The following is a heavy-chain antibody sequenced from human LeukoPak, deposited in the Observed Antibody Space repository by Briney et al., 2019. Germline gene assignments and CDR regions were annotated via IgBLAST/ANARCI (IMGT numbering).Heavy chain of an antibody. CDR3: ARGPLYNILTGFKIAEKNFDY. CDR2: IRYDGTNK. J-gene: IGHJ4*02. V-gene: IGHV3-30*02. Sequence: GGSLRLSCAVSGFTFTNYGMHWVRQAPGKGLEWVAFIRYDGTNKYFADSVKGRFTISRDNSKNTLYLQMNSLRAEDTAVYYCARGPLYNILTGFKIAEKNFDYWGQGTLVTVSS. D-gene: IGHD3-9*01. CDR1: GFTFTNYG.